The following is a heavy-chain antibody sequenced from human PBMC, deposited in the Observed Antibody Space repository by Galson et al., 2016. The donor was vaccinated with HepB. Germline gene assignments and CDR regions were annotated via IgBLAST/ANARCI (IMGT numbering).Heavy chain of an antibody. Sequence: SETLSLTCTVSGGSISSGSYYWGWVRQPPGKGLEWIGAIYYSGSTYYNPSLESRITISVDMSRNQFSLKLTSVTATATAVYYCARWAYSGSYFDYWGQGTLVTVSS. J-gene: IGHJ4*02. CDR3: ARWAYSGSYFDY. CDR1: GGSISSGSYY. CDR2: IYYSGST. V-gene: IGHV4-39*01. D-gene: IGHD1-26*01.